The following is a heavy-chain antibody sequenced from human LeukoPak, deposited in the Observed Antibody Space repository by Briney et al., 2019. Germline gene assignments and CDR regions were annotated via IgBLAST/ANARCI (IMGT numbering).Heavy chain of an antibody. D-gene: IGHD1-26*01. CDR1: GGSFSGYY. Sequence: SETLSLTCAVYGGSFSGYYWSWIRQPPGKGLEWIGEINHSGSTNYNPSLKSRVTISVDTSKNQFSLKLSSVTAADTAVYYCARAFSIVGATSPFDYWGQGTLVTVSS. J-gene: IGHJ4*02. V-gene: IGHV4-34*01. CDR2: INHSGST. CDR3: ARAFSIVGATSPFDY.